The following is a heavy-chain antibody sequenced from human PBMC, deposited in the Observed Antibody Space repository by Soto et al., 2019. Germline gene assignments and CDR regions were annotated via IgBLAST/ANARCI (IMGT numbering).Heavy chain of an antibody. Sequence: SETLSLTCAVYGGSFSGYYWSWIRQPPGKGLEWIGEINHNGSTNYNPSLKSRVTISVDTSKNQFSLKLSSVTAADTAVYYCARVGGVQYYDFWSGYYQQDYYYYYMDVWGKGTTVTVSS. CDR2: INHNGST. J-gene: IGHJ6*03. D-gene: IGHD3-3*01. CDR3: ARVGGVQYYDFWSGYYQQDYYYYYMDV. V-gene: IGHV4-34*01. CDR1: GGSFSGYY.